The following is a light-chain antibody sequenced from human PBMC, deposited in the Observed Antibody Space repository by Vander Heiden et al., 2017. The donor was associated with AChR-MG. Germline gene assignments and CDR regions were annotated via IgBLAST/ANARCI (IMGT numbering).Light chain of an antibody. Sequence: DIQLTQSPSFLSASVGDRVTITCRASQGISSYLAWYQQKPGKAPKLLIYAASTLQSGVPSRFSGSGSGTEFTLTISSLQPEDFATYYCQQLNSYPRGVLFGGGTKVEIK. CDR1: QGISSY. CDR2: AAS. CDR3: QQLNSYPRGVL. V-gene: IGKV1-9*01. J-gene: IGKJ4*01.